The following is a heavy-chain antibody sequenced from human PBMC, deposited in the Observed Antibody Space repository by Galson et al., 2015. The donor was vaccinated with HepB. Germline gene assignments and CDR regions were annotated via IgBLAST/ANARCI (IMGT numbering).Heavy chain of an antibody. CDR1: GFSMSNYG. CDR3: ARAPTMEWLLDY. J-gene: IGHJ4*02. CDR2: IWFDGSNK. V-gene: IGHV3-33*01. Sequence: SLRLSCAASGFSMSNYGMHWVRQAPGKGLEWVAVIWFDGSNKYYRDSVKGRFTISRDISKNTLYLQMNSLRVEDTAVYYCARAPTMEWLLDYWGQGTLVTVS. D-gene: IGHD3-3*01.